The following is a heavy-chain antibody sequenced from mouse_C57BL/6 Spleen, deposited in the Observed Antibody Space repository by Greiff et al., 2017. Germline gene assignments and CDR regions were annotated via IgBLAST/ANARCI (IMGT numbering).Heavy chain of an antibody. D-gene: IGHD1-1*01. CDR1: GYSITSGYD. V-gene: IGHV3-1*01. Sequence: EVKLVESGPGMVKPSQSLSLTCTVTGYSITSGYDWHWIRHFPGNKLEWMGYISYSGSTNYNPSLKSRISITHVTSKNHFFLKLNSVTTEDTATYYCARGNYGSSLAWFAYWGQGTLVTVSA. CDR3: ARGNYGSSLAWFAY. J-gene: IGHJ3*01. CDR2: ISYSGST.